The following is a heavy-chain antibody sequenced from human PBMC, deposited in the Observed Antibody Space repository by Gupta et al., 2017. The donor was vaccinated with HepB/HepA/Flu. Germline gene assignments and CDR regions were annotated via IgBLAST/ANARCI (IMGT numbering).Heavy chain of an antibody. Sequence: QVQLQESGPGLVKPSQTLSLTCTVSGGSISRGGYYWSWIRQHPGKGLEWIGYIYYSGSTYYNPSLKSRVTISVETSKNQFSLKLSSVTAADTAVYYCAAAYYDSSGSSYFDLWGRGTLVTVSS. V-gene: IGHV4-31*03. J-gene: IGHJ2*01. CDR3: AAAYYDSSGSSYFDL. CDR2: IYYSGST. CDR1: GGSISRGGYY. D-gene: IGHD3-22*01.